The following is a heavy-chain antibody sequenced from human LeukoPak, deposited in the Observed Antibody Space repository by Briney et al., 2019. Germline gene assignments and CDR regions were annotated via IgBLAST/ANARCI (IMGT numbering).Heavy chain of an antibody. CDR2: ISGGGGAT. D-gene: IGHD6-19*01. CDR1: GFTFRSYA. Sequence: PGGSLRLSCAASGFTFRSYAMSWVRQAPGKGLEWVSVISGGGGATYYADSVKGRFTISGDNSKNTLYLQMNSLRADDTAVYYCAKQWLLDSWGQGTLVTVSS. V-gene: IGHV3-23*01. CDR3: AKQWLLDS. J-gene: IGHJ4*02.